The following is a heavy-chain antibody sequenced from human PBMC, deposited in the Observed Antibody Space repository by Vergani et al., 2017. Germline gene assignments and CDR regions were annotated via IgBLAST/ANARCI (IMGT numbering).Heavy chain of an antibody. Sequence: QVQLVQSGAEVKKPGSSVKVSCKASGGNFSSYAISWVRQAPGQGLEWMGGIIPIFGTAKYAQKFQGRVTITADESTSTAYMELSSVRSEDTAVYYCARPHGDILPPDPRRLDYWGQGTLVTVSS. CDR3: ARPHGDILPPDPRRLDY. CDR1: GGNFSSYA. V-gene: IGHV1-69*12. J-gene: IGHJ4*02. CDR2: IIPIFGTA.